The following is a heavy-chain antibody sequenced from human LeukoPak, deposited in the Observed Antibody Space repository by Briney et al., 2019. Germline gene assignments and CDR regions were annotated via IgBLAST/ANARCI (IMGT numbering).Heavy chain of an antibody. CDR1: GFTFSSYA. Sequence: PGGSLRLSCAASGFTFSSYAMSWVRQAPGKGLEWVSAISGSGGSTYYADSVKGRFTISRDNSKNTLYPQMNSLRAEDTAVYYCAKDQTGSNPNNWFDPWGQGTLVTVSS. D-gene: IGHD4-11*01. CDR2: ISGSGGST. J-gene: IGHJ5*02. V-gene: IGHV3-23*01. CDR3: AKDQTGSNPNNWFDP.